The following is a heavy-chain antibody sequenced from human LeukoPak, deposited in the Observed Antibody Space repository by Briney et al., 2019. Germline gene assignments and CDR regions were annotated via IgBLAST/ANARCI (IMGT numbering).Heavy chain of an antibody. CDR3: ARDILTGSDY. CDR2: IIPIFGTA. J-gene: IGHJ4*02. CDR1: GYTFSSYA. D-gene: IGHD3-9*01. V-gene: IGHV1-69*05. Sequence: ASVKVSCKTSGYTFSSYAISWVRQAPGQGLEWMGGIIPIFGTANYAQKFQGRVTITTDESTSTAYMELSSLRSEDTAVYYCARDILTGSDYWGQGTLVTVSS.